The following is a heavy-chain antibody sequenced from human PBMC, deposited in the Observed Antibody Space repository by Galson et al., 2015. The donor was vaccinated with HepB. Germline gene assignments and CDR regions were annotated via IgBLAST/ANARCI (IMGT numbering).Heavy chain of an antibody. D-gene: IGHD3-9*01. Sequence: QSGAEVKKPGESLKISCTGSGFTFTTYWIGWVRQVSGRGLEWMGFVYGDEYDSRYSPSFEGQVTISADKSVNTAYLQWSSLKASDTAIYFCARVPARFRYFTWAHQNYYFDYWGQGTQVTVSS. V-gene: IGHV5-51*01. CDR2: VYGDEYDS. CDR3: ARVPARFRYFTWAHQNYYFDY. J-gene: IGHJ4*02. CDR1: GFTFTTYW.